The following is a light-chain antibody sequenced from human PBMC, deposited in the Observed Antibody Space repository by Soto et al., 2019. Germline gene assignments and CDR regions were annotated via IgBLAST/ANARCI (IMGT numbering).Light chain of an antibody. Sequence: DIQMTQSPSSLTASVGDRVTITCRASQSINRDLNWYQQKAGKAPKLVIYGASSLESGIPSRFRDRGSGTDFTLTITSRPPEDFATYYCQQSYSAVRNSCGEGTKLEI. V-gene: IGKV1-39*01. CDR1: QSINRD. CDR2: GAS. J-gene: IGKJ2*03. CDR3: QQSYSAVRNS.